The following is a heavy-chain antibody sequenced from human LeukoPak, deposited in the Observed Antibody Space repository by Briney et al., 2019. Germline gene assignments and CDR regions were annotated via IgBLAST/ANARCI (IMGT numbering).Heavy chain of an antibody. CDR1: GYTFTGYY. CDR3: ARRPPLYDSSGYSGDY. V-gene: IGHV1-2*06. CDR2: INPNSGGT. J-gene: IGHJ4*02. Sequence: ASVKVSCKPSGYTFTGYYMHGVRQAPGQGLEWMGRINPNSGGTNYAPKSQVRVTITRDPSISTAYLELSRLRSDDTAVYFCARRPPLYDSSGYSGDYWGQGTLVTVSS. D-gene: IGHD3-22*01.